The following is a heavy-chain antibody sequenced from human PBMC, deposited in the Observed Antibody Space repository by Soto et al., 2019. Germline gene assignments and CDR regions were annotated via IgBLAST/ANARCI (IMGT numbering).Heavy chain of an antibody. CDR1: GFTFSSYG. Sequence: QVQLVESGGGVVQPGRSLRLSCAASGFTFSSYGMHWVRQAPGKGLEWVAVIWYDGSNKYYADSVKGRFTISRDNSKNTLYLQMNSLRAEDTAVYYCARDRPNIVLMVYPPGGMDVWGQGTTVTVSS. CDR2: IWYDGSNK. D-gene: IGHD2-8*01. V-gene: IGHV3-33*01. CDR3: ARDRPNIVLMVYPPGGMDV. J-gene: IGHJ6*02.